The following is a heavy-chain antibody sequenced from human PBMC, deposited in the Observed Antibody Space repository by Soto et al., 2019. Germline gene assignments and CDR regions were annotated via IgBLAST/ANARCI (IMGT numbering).Heavy chain of an antibody. V-gene: IGHV3-48*01. D-gene: IGHD2-15*01. J-gene: IGHJ5*02. CDR3: ARDGCSGSNCLNWFDP. CDR2: ISSSSTTK. Sequence: GGSLRVSCAASGFTFSSYSMNWGRQAPGKGLEWVSYISSSSTTKYYADSVKGRFTISRDNAKNSLYLQMNSLRAEDTAVYYCARDGCSGSNCLNWFDPWGQGTLVTVSS. CDR1: GFTFSSYS.